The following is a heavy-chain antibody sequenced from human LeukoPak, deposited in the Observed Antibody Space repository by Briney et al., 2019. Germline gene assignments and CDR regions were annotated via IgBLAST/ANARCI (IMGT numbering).Heavy chain of an antibody. CDR2: INAGNGNT. CDR3: ARGRREDYDSSGYYYVRYYGMDV. D-gene: IGHD3-22*01. V-gene: IGHV1-3*01. Sequence: GASVKVSCKASGYTFTSYAMHWVRQAPGQRLEWMGWINAGNGNTKYSQEFQGRVTITRDTSASTAYMELSSLRSEDTAVYYCARGRREDYDSSGYYYVRYYGMDVWGQGTTVTVSS. CDR1: GYTFTSYA. J-gene: IGHJ6*02.